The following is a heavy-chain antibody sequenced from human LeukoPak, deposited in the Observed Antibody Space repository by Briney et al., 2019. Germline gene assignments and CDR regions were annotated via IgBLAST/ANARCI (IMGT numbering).Heavy chain of an antibody. CDR1: GFTFTGYA. Sequence: GGSLRLSCAASGFTFTGYAMSWVRHAPGKGLEWVSVIYEGGGRYYGDSVKGRFTISKDNFENTVYLQMNSLRADDTAVYYCARVDTVSGILVWGQGTLVTVSS. CDR3: ARVDTVSGILV. V-gene: IGHV3-23*03. CDR2: IYEGGGR. D-gene: IGHD5-18*01. J-gene: IGHJ4*02.